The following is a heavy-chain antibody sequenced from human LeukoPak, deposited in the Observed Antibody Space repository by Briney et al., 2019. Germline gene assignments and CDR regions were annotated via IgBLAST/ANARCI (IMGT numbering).Heavy chain of an antibody. D-gene: IGHD2-2*01. CDR1: GGSFSGYY. CDR2: INHSGST. V-gene: IGHV4-34*01. CDR3: ARGKFVAVPAAIRATNSAFDY. J-gene: IGHJ4*02. Sequence: KSSETLSLTCAVYGGSFSGYYWSWIRQPPGKGLEWIGEINHSGSTNYNPSLKSRVTISVDTSKNQFSLKLSSVTAADTAVYYCARGKFVAVPAAIRATNSAFDYWGQGTLVTVSS.